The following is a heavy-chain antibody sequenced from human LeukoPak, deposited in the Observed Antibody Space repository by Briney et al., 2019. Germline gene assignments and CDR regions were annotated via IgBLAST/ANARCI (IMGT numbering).Heavy chain of an antibody. CDR2: IWYDGSNK. V-gene: IGHV3-33*08. CDR1: GFTFSDYY. J-gene: IGHJ4*02. Sequence: GGSLRLSCAASGFTFSDYYMSWIRQAPGKGLEWVAVIWYDGSNKYYADSVKGRFTISRDNSKNTLYLQMNSLRAEDTAVYYCARAGRSYVWGSYVSPYFDYWGQGTLVTVSS. CDR3: ARAGRSYVWGSYVSPYFDY. D-gene: IGHD3-16*01.